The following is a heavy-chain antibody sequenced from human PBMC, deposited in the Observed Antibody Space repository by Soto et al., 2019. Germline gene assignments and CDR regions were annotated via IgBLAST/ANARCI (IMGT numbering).Heavy chain of an antibody. J-gene: IGHJ6*02. Sequence: GASVKVSCKASGYTFTSYYMHWVRQAPGQGLEWMGIINPSGGSTSYAQKFQGRVTMTRDTSTSTVYMELSSLRSEDTAVYYCAREGDILTGYYEDDYYYYGMAVWGQGTTVTASS. CDR3: AREGDILTGYYEDDYYYYGMAV. CDR2: INPSGGST. D-gene: IGHD3-9*01. V-gene: IGHV1-46*01. CDR1: GYTFTSYY.